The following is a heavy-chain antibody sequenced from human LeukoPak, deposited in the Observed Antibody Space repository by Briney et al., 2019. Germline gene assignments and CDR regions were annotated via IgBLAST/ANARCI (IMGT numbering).Heavy chain of an antibody. CDR2: IYSSGST. Sequence: PSETLSLTCTVSGGSIRSSNYYWAWIRQPPGKGLEWIGSIYSSGSTYYKPSLKSRVTISVDTSKNQFSLRVSSVTAADTAVYYCATGGVERNYWGQGTLVTVSS. D-gene: IGHD3-10*01. J-gene: IGHJ4*02. CDR3: ATGGVERNY. CDR1: GGSIRSSNYY. V-gene: IGHV4-39*01.